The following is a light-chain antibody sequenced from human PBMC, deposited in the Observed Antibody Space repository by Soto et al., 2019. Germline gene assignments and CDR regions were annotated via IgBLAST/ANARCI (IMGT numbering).Light chain of an antibody. CDR1: SSDVGGYDH. CDR3: SSYTSRDTLV. J-gene: IGLJ3*02. Sequence: QSVLTQPASVSGSPGRSITISCTGTSSDVGGYDHVSWYQQHPGKAPKLMIYDVSNRPSGVSNRFSGSKSGNTASLAVSGLQAEDEADYYCSSYTSRDTLVFGGGTKLTVL. V-gene: IGLV2-14*03. CDR2: DVS.